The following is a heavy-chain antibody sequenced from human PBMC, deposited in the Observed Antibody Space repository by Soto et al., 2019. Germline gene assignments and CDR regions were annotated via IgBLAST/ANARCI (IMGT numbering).Heavy chain of an antibody. CDR2: ISGSGVST. J-gene: IGHJ4*02. CDR3: AKAVSGSIRYFDY. D-gene: IGHD1-26*01. CDR1: GFTFSSYA. Sequence: AGGSLRLSCAASGFTFSSYAMSWFRQAPGKGLEWVSLISGSGVSTYYADSVKGRFTISRDNSKSTLFLQMNSLRAEDTAVYYCAKAVSGSIRYFDYWGQGTLVTVSS. V-gene: IGHV3-23*01.